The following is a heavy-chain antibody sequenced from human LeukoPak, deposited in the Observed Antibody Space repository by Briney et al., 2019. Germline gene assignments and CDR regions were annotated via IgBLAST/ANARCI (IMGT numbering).Heavy chain of an antibody. CDR1: GGTFSSYA. D-gene: IGHD5-18*01. CDR2: IIPIFGTA. CDR3: ARVEYSYAPFDY. V-gene: IGHV1-69*01. Sequence: ASVKVSCKASGGTFSSYAISWVRQARGQGLEWMGGIIPIFGTANYAQKFQGRVTITADESTSTAYMELSSLRSEDTAVYYCARVEYSYAPFDYWGQGTLVTVSS. J-gene: IGHJ4*02.